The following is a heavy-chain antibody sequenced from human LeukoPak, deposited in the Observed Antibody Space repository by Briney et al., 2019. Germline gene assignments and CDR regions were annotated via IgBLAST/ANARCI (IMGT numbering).Heavy chain of an antibody. CDR1: GFTFSNYW. CDR3: AKGQITIFGP. Sequence: GGSLRLSCAASGFTFSNYWMHWVRQAPGKGLVWVSRINSDGSSTSYADSVKGRFAISRDNSKNTLYLQMNSLRAEDTAVYYCAKGQITIFGPWGQGTMVTVSS. V-gene: IGHV3-74*01. D-gene: IGHD3-3*01. CDR2: INSDGSST. J-gene: IGHJ3*01.